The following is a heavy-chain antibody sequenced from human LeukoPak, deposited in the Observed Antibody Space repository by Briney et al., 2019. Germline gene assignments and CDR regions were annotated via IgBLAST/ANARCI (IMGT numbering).Heavy chain of an antibody. Sequence: GGSLRLSCAAPGFTFSSFAMSWVRQAPGKGLEWVSSISGSGGSTYYTESVKGRFTISRDNSKNTLYVQMNSLRAEDAAVYYCAKLGSGSYYFDYWGQGTLVTVSS. CDR1: GFTFSSFA. CDR2: ISGSGGST. V-gene: IGHV3-23*01. D-gene: IGHD3-3*01. J-gene: IGHJ4*02. CDR3: AKLGSGSYYFDY.